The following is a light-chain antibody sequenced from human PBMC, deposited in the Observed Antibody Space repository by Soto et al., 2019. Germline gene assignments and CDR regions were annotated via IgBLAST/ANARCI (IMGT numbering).Light chain of an antibody. CDR3: QQYGSSPRT. CDR2: GAS. V-gene: IGKV3-20*01. J-gene: IGKJ1*01. CDR1: QSLSN. Sequence: VLTQSPATLSVSPGERAILSCRASQSLSNLAWYQQKPGQAPRLLMYGASSRATGIPDRFSGSGSGTDFTLTISRLEPEDFAVYYCQQYGSSPRTFGQGTKVDIK.